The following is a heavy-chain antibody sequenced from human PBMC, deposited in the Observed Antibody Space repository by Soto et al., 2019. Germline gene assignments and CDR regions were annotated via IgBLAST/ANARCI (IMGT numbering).Heavy chain of an antibody. CDR1: GYTFTSYG. J-gene: IGHJ5*02. D-gene: IGHD4-4*01. CDR2: ISAYNGNT. Sequence: QVQLVQSGAEVKKPGASVKVSCKASGYTFTSYGITWVRQAPGQGLEWMGWISAYNGNTNYAQKLQGRVTMPTDTSPNRVYGEVRSPRSDDRAVDYCARDAGNSGWFDPWGQGTLVTVSS. V-gene: IGHV1-18*04. CDR3: ARDAGNSGWFDP.